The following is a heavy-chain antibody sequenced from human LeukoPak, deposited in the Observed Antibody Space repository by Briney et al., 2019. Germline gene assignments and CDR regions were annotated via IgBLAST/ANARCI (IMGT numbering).Heavy chain of an antibody. J-gene: IGHJ4*02. V-gene: IGHV4-34*01. CDR3: ARGGAVADPYFFDY. D-gene: IGHD6-19*01. CDR2: INHSGST. CDR1: GGSFIGYY. Sequence: SETLSLPCAVSGGSFIGYYWSWIRQPPGKGQEWIGEINHSGSTNYNQSLKSRVTISVDTSKNQFSLKLSSVTAADTAVYYCARGGAVADPYFFDYWGQGTLVTASS.